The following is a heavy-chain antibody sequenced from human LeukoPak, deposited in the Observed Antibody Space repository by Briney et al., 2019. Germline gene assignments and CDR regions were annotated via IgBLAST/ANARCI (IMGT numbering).Heavy chain of an antibody. D-gene: IGHD3-22*01. V-gene: IGHV3-30*02. J-gene: IGHJ4*02. Sequence: GGSLRLSCAVPGFTFSHYGMHWVRQAPGKGLEWVAFIWYDGSDKYYADSVKGRFTISRDNSKNTLYLQMNSLRGDDTAVYYCANIVSHYQSSGPEVVSTFDSWGQGTLVTVSS. CDR1: GFTFSHYG. CDR3: ANIVSHYQSSGPEVVSTFDS. CDR2: IWYDGSDK.